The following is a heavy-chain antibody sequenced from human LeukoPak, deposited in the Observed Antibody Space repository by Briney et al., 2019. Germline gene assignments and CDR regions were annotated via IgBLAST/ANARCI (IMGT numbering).Heavy chain of an antibody. CDR1: GGSISSYY. V-gene: IGHV4-59*08. CDR3: AGRKTYSYGRFDY. D-gene: IGHD5-18*01. J-gene: IGHJ4*02. Sequence: NPSETLSLTCSVSGGSISSYYWSWIRQPPGKGLEWSGYIYYSGNTNYNPSVKSRFTMSVDTSKNQFSLRLSSVTAADTAVYYCAGRKTYSYGRFDYWGQGTLVTVSS. CDR2: IYYSGNT.